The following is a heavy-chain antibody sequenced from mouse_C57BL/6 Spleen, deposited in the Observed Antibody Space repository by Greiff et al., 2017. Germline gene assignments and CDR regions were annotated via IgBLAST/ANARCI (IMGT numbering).Heavy chain of an antibody. V-gene: IGHV1-42*01. CDR3: ARSTLTMDY. CDR1: GYSFTGYY. Sequence: EVQLQQSGPELVKPGASVKISCKASGYSFTGYYMNWVKQSPEKSLEWIGEINPSTGGTTYNQKFKAKATLTVDKSSSTAYMQLKSLTSEDSAVYYCARSTLTMDYWGQGTSVTVSS. CDR2: INPSTGGT. D-gene: IGHD1-3*01. J-gene: IGHJ4*01.